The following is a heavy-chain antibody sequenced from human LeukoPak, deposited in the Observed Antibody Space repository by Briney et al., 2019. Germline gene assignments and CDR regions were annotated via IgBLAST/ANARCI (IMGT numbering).Heavy chain of an antibody. CDR1: GFTFSSYE. CDR3: ARGGSMTTDY. Sequence: PGGSLRLSCAASGFTFSSYEMNWVRQAPGKGLEWVSYISSSGSTIYNADSVKGRFTISRDNAKNSLYLQMNSLRAEDTAVYYCARGGSMTTDYWGQGTLVTVFS. D-gene: IGHD4-11*01. CDR2: ISSSGSTI. V-gene: IGHV3-48*03. J-gene: IGHJ4*02.